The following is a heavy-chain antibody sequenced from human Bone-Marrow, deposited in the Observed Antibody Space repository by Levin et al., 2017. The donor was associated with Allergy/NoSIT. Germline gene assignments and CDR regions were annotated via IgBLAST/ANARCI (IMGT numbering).Heavy chain of an antibody. CDR3: ATNVYYDGMDG. V-gene: IGHV3-15*01. CDR1: GFTFSNAW. Sequence: GGSLRLSCAASGFTFSNAWMSWVRQAPGKGLEWVGRIKSKTDGGTTDYAAPVKGRFTISRDDSKTTVYLQMNSLKTEDTAVYYCATNVYYDGMDGWGQGTTVTVSS. D-gene: IGHD2-8*01. J-gene: IGHJ6*02. CDR2: IKSKTDGGTT.